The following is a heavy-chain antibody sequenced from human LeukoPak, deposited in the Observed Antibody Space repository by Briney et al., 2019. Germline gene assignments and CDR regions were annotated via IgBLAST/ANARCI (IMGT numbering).Heavy chain of an antibody. J-gene: IGHJ4*02. D-gene: IGHD1-26*01. CDR3: ARGIVGATPDY. Sequence: PGGSLRLSCAASGFTFSTYWMNWVRQAPGKGLVWVSRITSDGSTTRYADSVKGRFTISRDNAKNSLYLQMNSLRAEDTAVYYCARGIVGATPDYWGQGTLVTVSS. CDR1: GFTFSTYW. CDR2: ITSDGSTT. V-gene: IGHV3-74*01.